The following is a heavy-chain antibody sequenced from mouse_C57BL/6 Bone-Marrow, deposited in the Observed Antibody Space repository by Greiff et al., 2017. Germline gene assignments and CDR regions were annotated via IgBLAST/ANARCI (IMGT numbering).Heavy chain of an antibody. CDR3: ARLLDYAMDY. J-gene: IGHJ4*01. CDR2: ISSGGSYT. CDR1: GFTFSSYG. V-gene: IGHV5-6*02. Sequence: DVMLVESGGDLVKPGGSLKLSCAASGFTFSSYGMYWVRQTPDKRLEWVATISSGGSYTYYPDSVKGRFTISRDNAKNTLYLQMSSLKSEDTAMYYCARLLDYAMDYWGQGTSVTVSS.